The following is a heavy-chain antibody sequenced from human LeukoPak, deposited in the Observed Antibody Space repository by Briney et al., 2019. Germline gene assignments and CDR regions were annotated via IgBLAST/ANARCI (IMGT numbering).Heavy chain of an antibody. J-gene: IGHJ5*02. CDR3: AREVDIVATIERWFDP. CDR2: ISSSSSYI. Sequence: GGSLRLSCAVSGFTFSSYSMNWVRQAPGKGLEWVSSISSSSSYIYYAGSVKGRFTISRDNAKNSLSLQMNSLRAEDTAVYYCAREVDIVATIERWFDPWGEGTLVTVSS. D-gene: IGHD5-12*01. CDR1: GFTFSSYS. V-gene: IGHV3-21*01.